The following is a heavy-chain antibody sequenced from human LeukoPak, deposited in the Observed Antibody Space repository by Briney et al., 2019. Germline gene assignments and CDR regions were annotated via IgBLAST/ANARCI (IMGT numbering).Heavy chain of an antibody. V-gene: IGHV3-23*01. CDR3: AKGSSGYFVDL. J-gene: IGHJ5*02. Sequence: GGSLRLSCAASAFIFNNFGLIWVRQAPGKGLEWVSAISNDGGRANYADFVKGRFTISRDNSKNTLFLQMNSLRAEDTALYYCAKGSSGYFVDLWGQGTLVTVSS. D-gene: IGHD3-22*01. CDR1: AFIFNNFG. CDR2: ISNDGGRA.